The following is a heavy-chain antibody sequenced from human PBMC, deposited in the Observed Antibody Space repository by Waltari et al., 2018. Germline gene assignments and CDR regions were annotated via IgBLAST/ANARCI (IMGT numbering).Heavy chain of an antibody. CDR1: GFTFIPFA. Sequence: EVQLLESGGGSVPHGGSLRLSCAASGFTFIPFALPWVRRAPGKGVEWVSLLYSDGTTYYADSVKGRFSVSRDNSKNTLYLQMNSLRVEDTAIYYCANRGLDYGDQGKDYWGQGTLVTVSS. D-gene: IGHD4-17*01. CDR3: ANRGLDYGDQGKDY. CDR2: LLYSDGTT. J-gene: IGHJ4*02. V-gene: IGHV3-23*03.